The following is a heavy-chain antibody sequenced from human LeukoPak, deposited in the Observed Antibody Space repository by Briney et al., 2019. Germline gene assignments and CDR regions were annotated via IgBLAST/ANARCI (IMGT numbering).Heavy chain of an antibody. V-gene: IGHV4-59*08. CDR2: IYYSGST. D-gene: IGHD3-22*01. CDR3: ARHHDSSGYYFY. J-gene: IGHJ4*02. CDR1: GGSISSYY. Sequence: SETLSLTCTVSGGSISSYYWSWIRQPPGKGLEWVGYIYYSGSTNYNPSLKSRVTISVDTSKNQFSLKLSSVTAADTAVYYCARHHDSSGYYFYWGQGTLVTVSS.